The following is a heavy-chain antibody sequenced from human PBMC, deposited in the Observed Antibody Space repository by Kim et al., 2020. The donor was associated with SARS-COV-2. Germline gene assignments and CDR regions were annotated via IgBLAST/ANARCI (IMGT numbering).Heavy chain of an antibody. CDR2: GNT. Sequence: GNTNSAQKFQGRVTLTTDTSTTTAYMGLRSLTSDDTAVYYCARDTAGSLDIWGQGTMVTVSS. D-gene: IGHD2-8*02. J-gene: IGHJ3*02. CDR3: ARDTAGSLDI. V-gene: IGHV1-18*01.